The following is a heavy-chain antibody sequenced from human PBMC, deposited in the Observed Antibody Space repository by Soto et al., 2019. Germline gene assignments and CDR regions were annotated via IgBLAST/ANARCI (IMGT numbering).Heavy chain of an antibody. CDR2: ISYDGSNK. D-gene: IGHD5-12*01. J-gene: IGHJ6*02. CDR3: AKELPPLFRVATNAIGKYYGMDV. V-gene: IGHV3-30*18. Sequence: GGSLRLSCAASGFNFNSYGLHWVRQAPGKGLEWVAIISYDGSNKYYADSVKGRFTISRDNSKNTLYLQMNSLRAEDTAVYYCAKELPPLFRVATNAIGKYYGMDVWGQGTTVTVSS. CDR1: GFNFNSYG.